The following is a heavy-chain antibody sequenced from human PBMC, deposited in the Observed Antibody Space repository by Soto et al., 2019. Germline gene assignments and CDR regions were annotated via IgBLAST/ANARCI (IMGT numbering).Heavy chain of an antibody. CDR1: GGTFSSYT. CDR3: VNRVTDCSSTSCLYYFDY. D-gene: IGHD2-2*01. Sequence: ASVKVSCRASGGTFSSYTISWVRQAPGQGLEWMGRIIPILGIANYAQKFQGRVTITADKSTSTAYMELSSLRSEDTAVYYCVNRVTDCSSTSCLYYFDYWGQGTLVTVSS. CDR2: IIPILGIA. J-gene: IGHJ4*02. V-gene: IGHV1-69*02.